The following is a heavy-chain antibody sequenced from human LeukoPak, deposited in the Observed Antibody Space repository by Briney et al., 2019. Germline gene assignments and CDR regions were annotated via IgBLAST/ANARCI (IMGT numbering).Heavy chain of an antibody. D-gene: IGHD2-15*01. CDR3: ARRGKLRGGFTAPFDY. J-gene: IGHJ4*02. V-gene: IGHV4-59*08. Sequence: SETLSLTCTVSGGSISSYYWSWIRQPPGKGLEWIGYIYYSGSTNYNPSLNSRLAISVVTSKNQFSLKLSSVTAADTAVYYCARRGKLRGGFTAPFDYWGQGTLVTVSS. CDR2: IYYSGST. CDR1: GGSISSYY.